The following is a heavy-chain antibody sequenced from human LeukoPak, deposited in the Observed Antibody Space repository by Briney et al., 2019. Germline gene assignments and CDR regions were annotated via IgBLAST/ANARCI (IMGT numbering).Heavy chain of an antibody. V-gene: IGHV4-34*01. Sequence: PSETLSLTCAVYGGSFSGYYWSWIRQPPGKGLEWIGEINHSGSTNYNPSLKSRVTISVDTSKDQFSLKLSSVTAADTAVYYCARGPHTGVNYYDSSGYYYWGQGTLVTVSS. CDR2: INHSGST. D-gene: IGHD3-22*01. J-gene: IGHJ4*02. CDR1: GGSFSGYY. CDR3: ARGPHTGVNYYDSSGYYY.